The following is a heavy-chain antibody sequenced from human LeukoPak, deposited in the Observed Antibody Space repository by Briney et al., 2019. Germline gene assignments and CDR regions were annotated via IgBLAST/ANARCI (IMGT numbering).Heavy chain of an antibody. J-gene: IGHJ4*02. Sequence: SETLSLTCAVSSGSISSGGYSWSWIRQPPGKGLEWIGYIYHSGSTYYSPSLKSRVTISVDRSKNQFSLKLSSVTAADTALYYCAKDNWYDDSSGYYFDYWGQGTLVTVSS. CDR3: AKDNWYDDSSGYYFDY. CDR1: SGSISSGGYS. V-gene: IGHV4-30-2*01. D-gene: IGHD3-22*01. CDR2: IYHSGST.